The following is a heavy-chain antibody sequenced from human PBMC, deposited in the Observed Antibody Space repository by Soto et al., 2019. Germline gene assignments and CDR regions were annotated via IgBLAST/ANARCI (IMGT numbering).Heavy chain of an antibody. D-gene: IGHD3-10*01. CDR1: GYTFTGYY. CDR3: ARDRQYYYGSGSSYYYMDV. CDR2: INPNSGGT. Sequence: GASVKVSCKASGYTFTGYYMHWVRQDPGQGLEWMGWINPNSGGTNYAQKFQGWVTMTRDTSISTAYMELSRLRSDDTAVYYCARDRQYYYGSGSSYYYMDVWGKGTTVTVS. J-gene: IGHJ6*03. V-gene: IGHV1-2*04.